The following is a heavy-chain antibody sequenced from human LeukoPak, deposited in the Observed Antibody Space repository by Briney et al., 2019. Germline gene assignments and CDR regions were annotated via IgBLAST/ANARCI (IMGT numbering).Heavy chain of an antibody. CDR3: GRWNEGWDH. D-gene: IGHD1-1*01. CDR2: IYYTGLT. CDR1: GGSISGFY. Sequence: SETLSLTCTVSGGSISGFYWDWIRQPPGKGLEWLGYIYYTGLTNYNPSLGSRIPMSVDTSKNQLSLKLGSVTAADTAVYYCGRWNEGWDHLGQGTLVTVSS. V-gene: IGHV4-59*01. J-gene: IGHJ4*02.